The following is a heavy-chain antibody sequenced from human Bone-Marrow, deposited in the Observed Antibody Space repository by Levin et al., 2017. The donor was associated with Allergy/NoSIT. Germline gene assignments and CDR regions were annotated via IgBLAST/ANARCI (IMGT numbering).Heavy chain of an antibody. CDR2: IIPIFGTA. J-gene: IGHJ4*02. CDR1: GGTFSSYA. V-gene: IGHV1-69*13. D-gene: IGHD4-17*01. Sequence: SVKVSCKASGGTFSSYAISWVRQAPGQGLEWMGGIIPIFGTANYAQKFQGRVTITADESTSTAYMELSSLRSEDTAVYYCARVINGDLTPDYWGQGTLVTVSS. CDR3: ARVINGDLTPDY.